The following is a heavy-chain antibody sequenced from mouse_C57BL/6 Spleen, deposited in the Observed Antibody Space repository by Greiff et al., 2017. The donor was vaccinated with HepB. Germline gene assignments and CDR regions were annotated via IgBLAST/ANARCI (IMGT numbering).Heavy chain of an antibody. CDR2: IYPGDGDT. Sequence: QVQLQQSGPELVKPGASVKISCKASGYAFSSSWMNWVKQRPGKGLEWIGRIYPGDGDTNYNGKFKGKATLTADKSSITAYMQLSSLTSEDSAVYFCAREGITTVVATPWAMDYWGQGTSVTVSS. CDR1: GYAFSSSW. V-gene: IGHV1-82*01. J-gene: IGHJ4*01. CDR3: AREGITTVVATPWAMDY. D-gene: IGHD1-1*01.